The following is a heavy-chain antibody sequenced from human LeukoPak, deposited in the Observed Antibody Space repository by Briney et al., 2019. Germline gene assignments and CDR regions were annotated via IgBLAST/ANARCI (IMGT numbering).Heavy chain of an antibody. D-gene: IGHD3-10*01. V-gene: IGHV1-69*06. Sequence: SVKVSCKASGGTFSRYAISWVRQAPGQGLEWMGGIIPIFGTANYAQKFQGRVTITADKSTSTAYMELSSLRSEDTAVYYCARVRGVRPVDDAFDIWGQGTMVTVSS. J-gene: IGHJ3*02. CDR1: GGTFSRYA. CDR2: IIPIFGTA. CDR3: ARVRGVRPVDDAFDI.